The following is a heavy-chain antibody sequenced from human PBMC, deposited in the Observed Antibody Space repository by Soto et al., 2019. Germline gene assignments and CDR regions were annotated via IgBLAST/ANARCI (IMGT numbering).Heavy chain of an antibody. CDR2: IKHDGSEK. D-gene: IGHD2-15*01. CDR1: GFTFSDFW. V-gene: IGHV3-7*01. CDR3: EKGGRGGPLF. J-gene: IGHJ4*02. Sequence: EVQLVESGGDLVQPGASLRLSCAASGFTFSDFWMSWVRQAPGKGLDWVANIKHDGSEKYYVDSVEGRFTISRDNTKDSLYREMNCQRAADTAVYYCEKGGRGGPLFWRQGTMVTVPS.